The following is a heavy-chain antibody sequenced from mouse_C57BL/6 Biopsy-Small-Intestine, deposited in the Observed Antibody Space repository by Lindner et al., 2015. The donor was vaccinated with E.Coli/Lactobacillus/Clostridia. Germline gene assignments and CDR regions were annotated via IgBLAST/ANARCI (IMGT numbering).Heavy chain of an antibody. CDR1: GYSFTGYF. CDR2: INPYNGDT. CDR3: ARLGTGYFFDY. J-gene: IGHJ2*01. Sequence: VQLQESGPELVKPGASVKMSCKASGYSFTGYFMNWVKQSHGKSLEWIGRINPYNGDTFYNQKFKGKATLTIDKSSSTAYMQLNSLTSEDSAVYYCARLGTGYFFDYWGQGTTLTVSS. D-gene: IGHD4-1*01. V-gene: IGHV1-37*01.